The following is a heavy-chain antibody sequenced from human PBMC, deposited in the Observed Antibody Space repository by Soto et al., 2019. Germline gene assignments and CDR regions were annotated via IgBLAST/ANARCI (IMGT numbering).Heavy chain of an antibody. V-gene: IGHV3-48*02. D-gene: IGHD6-6*01. CDR3: ARSSGDYIESREFDD. CDR2: ISSSSSTI. J-gene: IGHJ4*02. CDR1: GFTFSSYS. Sequence: GGSLRLSCAASGFTFSSYSMNWVRQAPGKGLEWVSYISSSSSTIYYADSVKGRFTISRDNAKNSLYLQMNSLRDEDTAVYYCARSSGDYIESREFDDWGQGPLVTVS.